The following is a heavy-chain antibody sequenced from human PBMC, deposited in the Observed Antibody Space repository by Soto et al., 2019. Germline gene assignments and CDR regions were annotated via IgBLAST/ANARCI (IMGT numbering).Heavy chain of an antibody. CDR2: IIPIFNST. Sequence: ASVKVSCKVSGSRFSNYVISWVRQAPGHGLEWLGRIIPIFNSTKYAQSFQGRVTITADKSTSTASLELSSLRSDDTAVYYCAREGRGTTAGYNGLVSLGYWGQGTLVTVSS. J-gene: IGHJ4*02. CDR3: AREGRGTTAGYNGLVSLGY. CDR1: GSRFSNYV. V-gene: IGHV1-69*06. D-gene: IGHD1-1*01.